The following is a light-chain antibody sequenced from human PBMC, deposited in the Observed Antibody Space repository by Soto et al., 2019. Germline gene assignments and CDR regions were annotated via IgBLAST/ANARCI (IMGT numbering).Light chain of an antibody. CDR3: ASWDDSLRGYV. V-gene: IGLV1-47*02. Sequence: QSALTQPPSASGSPGQSVTISCTGTSSDVGDYYSVSWYQHLPGTAPKLLIYHDNQRPSGVPDRFSGSKSGTSASLVIGGLRSEDEADYYCASWDDSLRGYVFGTATKLTVL. CDR2: HDN. CDR1: SSDVGDYYS. J-gene: IGLJ1*01.